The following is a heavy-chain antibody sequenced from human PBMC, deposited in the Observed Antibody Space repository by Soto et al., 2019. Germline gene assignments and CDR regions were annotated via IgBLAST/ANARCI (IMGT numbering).Heavy chain of an antibody. CDR1: GFTFSSYA. D-gene: IGHD3-10*01. J-gene: IGHJ6*02. CDR3: ARGDRGGSGSPASYYYSGLDV. V-gene: IGHV3-23*01. Sequence: DVHLLESGGHLVQPGGSLRLSCAASGFTFSSYAMSWVRQAPGEGLEWVSSVSAGGDMTYYSDSVKGRFTISRDNSNNALFLQMNSLRIEDTALYYCARGDRGGSGSPASYYYSGLDVWAKGPRSPS. CDR2: VSAGGDMT.